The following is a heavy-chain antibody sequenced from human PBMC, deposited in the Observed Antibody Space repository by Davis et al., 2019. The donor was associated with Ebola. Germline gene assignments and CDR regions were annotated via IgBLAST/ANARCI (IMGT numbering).Heavy chain of an antibody. CDR1: GGSISGYY. Sequence: MPSETLSLTCAVYGGSISGYYWSWIRQPPGKGLEWIGEINHRESPNYNPSLKSRVTISIDTSKNQFSLKLTSVTAAGTAVYCCARGGLGIEGAYWGQGTLVTVSS. D-gene: IGHD3/OR15-3a*01. CDR3: ARGGLGIEGAY. V-gene: IGHV4-34*01. CDR2: INHRESP. J-gene: IGHJ4*02.